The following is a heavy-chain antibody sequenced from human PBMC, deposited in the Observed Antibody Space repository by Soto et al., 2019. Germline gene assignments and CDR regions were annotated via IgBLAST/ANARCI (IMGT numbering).Heavy chain of an antibody. CDR2: FDPEDGET. CDR1: GYTLTELS. V-gene: IGHV1-24*01. CDR3: ASPGRIAVAGVPFEY. D-gene: IGHD6-19*01. J-gene: IGHJ4*02. Sequence: ASVKVSCKVSGYTLTELSMHWVRQAPGKGLEWMGGFDPEDGETIYAQKFQGRVTMTEDTSTDTAYMELSSLRSEDTAVYYCASPGRIAVAGVPFEYWGQGTLVTVSS.